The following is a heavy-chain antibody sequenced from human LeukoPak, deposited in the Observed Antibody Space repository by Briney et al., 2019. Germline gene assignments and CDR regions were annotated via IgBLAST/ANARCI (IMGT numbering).Heavy chain of an antibody. J-gene: IGHJ3*02. Sequence: GGSLRLSCAASGFTFDDYAMHWARQAPGKGLEWVSGISWNSGSIGYADSVKGRFTISRDNAKNSLYLQMNSLRAEDMALYYCAKVDGDSDAFDIWGQGTMVTASS. CDR2: ISWNSGSI. CDR3: AKVDGDSDAFDI. D-gene: IGHD4-17*01. V-gene: IGHV3-9*03. CDR1: GFTFDDYA.